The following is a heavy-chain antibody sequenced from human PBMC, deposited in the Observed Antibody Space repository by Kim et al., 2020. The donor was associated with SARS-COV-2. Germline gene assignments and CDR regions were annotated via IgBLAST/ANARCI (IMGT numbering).Heavy chain of an antibody. V-gene: IGHV3-30*07. J-gene: IGHJ6*02. D-gene: IGHD3-10*01. CDR3: AREGYYGSGTSGGMDV. Sequence: SGKGRFPIPRDNSQNTLYLQMNSLRAEDTAVYYCAREGYYGSGTSGGMDVWGQGTTVTVSS.